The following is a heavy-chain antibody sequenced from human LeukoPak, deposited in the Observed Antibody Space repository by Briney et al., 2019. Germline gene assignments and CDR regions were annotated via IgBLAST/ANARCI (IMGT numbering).Heavy chain of an antibody. CDR2: LYSAGVA. J-gene: IGHJ1*01. D-gene: IGHD3-10*01. V-gene: IGHV3-53*01. Sequence: GGSLRLSCAASGFTVSRNHMNWVRQGPGKGREWVSILYSAGVAYYADSVKGRFTTSRDSSKNTVFLQMNSLRAEDTAIYYCAKSLDRKSWFVFRHWGQGTLVTVSS. CDR1: GFTVSRNH. CDR3: AKSLDRKSWFVFRH.